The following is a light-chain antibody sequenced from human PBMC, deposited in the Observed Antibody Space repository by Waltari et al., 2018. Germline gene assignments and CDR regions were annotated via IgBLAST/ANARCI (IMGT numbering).Light chain of an antibody. CDR1: QNVGTK. J-gene: IGKJ1*01. Sequence: IEMTQSPATLSVSPGERATLSCRASQNVGTKLAWYQQKPGLAPRLLIYDAFTRATGIPVRFSGSGSGTEFTLTISSLQSEDLALYHCLQYHYWPPWTFGQGTKVEVK. CDR2: DAF. CDR3: LQYHYWPPWT. V-gene: IGKV3-15*01.